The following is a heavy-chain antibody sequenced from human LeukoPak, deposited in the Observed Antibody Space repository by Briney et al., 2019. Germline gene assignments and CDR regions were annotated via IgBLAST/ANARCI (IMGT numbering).Heavy chain of an antibody. CDR2: ISAYNGKT. Sequence: ASVKGSCKASGFTFSSYGISWVRQAPGQGLEWMGWISAYNGKTNYAQKFQGRVTMTTDTSTSTAYMDLRSLRSDDTAVYYCARGGALTSFDSWGQGTLITVSS. CDR1: GFTFSSYG. V-gene: IGHV1-18*01. CDR3: ARGGALTSFDS. J-gene: IGHJ4*02. D-gene: IGHD1-26*01.